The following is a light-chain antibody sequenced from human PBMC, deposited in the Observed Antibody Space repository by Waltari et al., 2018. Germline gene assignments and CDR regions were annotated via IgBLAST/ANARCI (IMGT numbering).Light chain of an antibody. Sequence: DIQMTQSPSSLSASVGDRVTITCQASQDISSYLNWYKHKPGKAPKLLIYDASRLEAGVPSRFSGSGSGTDFTFTISSLQPEDIATYYCQQYDNLLTFGGGTKVEIK. J-gene: IGKJ4*01. CDR3: QQYDNLLT. CDR2: DAS. CDR1: QDISSY. V-gene: IGKV1-33*01.